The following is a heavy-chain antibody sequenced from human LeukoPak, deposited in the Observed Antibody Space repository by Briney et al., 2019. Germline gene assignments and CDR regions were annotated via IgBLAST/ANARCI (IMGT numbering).Heavy chain of an antibody. V-gene: IGHV1-24*01. CDR2: FDPEDGET. Sequence: GASVKVSCKVSGYTLTELSMHWVRQAPGKGLEWMGGFDPEDGETIYAQKFQGRVTMTEDTSTDTAYMELSSLRSEDTAVYYCATEGDKWKKKNDYMDVWGKGTTVTVSS. J-gene: IGHJ6*03. CDR3: ATEGDKWKKKNDYMDV. CDR1: GYTLTELS. D-gene: IGHD1-20*01.